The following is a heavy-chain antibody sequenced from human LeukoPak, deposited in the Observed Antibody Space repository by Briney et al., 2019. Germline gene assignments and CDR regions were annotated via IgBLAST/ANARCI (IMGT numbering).Heavy chain of an antibody. CDR2: ISWNSGSI. V-gene: IGHV3-9*01. D-gene: IGHD3-16*01. J-gene: IGHJ6*02. Sequence: GRSLRLSCAASGFTFDDYAMHWVRQAPGKGLEWVSGISWNSGSIGYADSVKGRFTISRDNAKNSLYLQMNSLRAEDTALYYCAKDMSTRLSPAPGMDVWGQGTTVTVSS. CDR3: AKDMSTRLSPAPGMDV. CDR1: GFTFDDYA.